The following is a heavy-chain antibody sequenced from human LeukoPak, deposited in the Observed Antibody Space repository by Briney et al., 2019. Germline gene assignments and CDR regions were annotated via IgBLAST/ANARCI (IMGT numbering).Heavy chain of an antibody. Sequence: GGSLRLSCTASGFTFSNYAMTWVRQAPGKGLEWVSSMNPVYYVDSVKGRFTISRDNAKNSLYLQMNSLRAEDTAVYYCARVGADYYDSSGYLGTASDIWGQGTMVTVSS. CDR2: MNPV. V-gene: IGHV3-69-1*01. CDR3: ARVGADYYDSSGYLGTASDI. D-gene: IGHD3-22*01. CDR1: GFTFSNYA. J-gene: IGHJ3*02.